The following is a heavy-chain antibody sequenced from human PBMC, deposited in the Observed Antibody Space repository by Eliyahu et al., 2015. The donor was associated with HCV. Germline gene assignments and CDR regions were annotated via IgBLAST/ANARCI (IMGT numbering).Heavy chain of an antibody. CDR3: ASGGGGIAMAGTGGWFDP. Sequence: QVQLQESGPGLVMPSETLSXTCXVXGXSXSSXXWSWXRQPPGKGLEWIAYIHSSGSTYSNPSLKSRVTISLDTSKNQYSLKLSSVTAADTAVYYCASGGGGIAMAGTGGWFDPWGQGTLVTVSS. CDR1: GXSXSSXX. D-gene: IGHD6-19*01. V-gene: IGHV4-59*01. CDR2: IHSSGST. J-gene: IGHJ5*02.